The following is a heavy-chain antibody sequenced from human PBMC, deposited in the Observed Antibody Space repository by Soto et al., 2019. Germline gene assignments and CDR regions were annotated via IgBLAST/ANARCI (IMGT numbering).Heavy chain of an antibody. D-gene: IGHD1-26*01. V-gene: IGHV1-18*01. CDR3: ARGGQWDFLSDY. CDR1: GYTFTRYY. Sequence: ASVKVSCKSSGYTFTRYYINWVRQAPGQGLEWMGWVSAYNGNTHYEQKLQGRVTLTTDTSTSTAYMELRSLRSDDTAVYFCARGGQWDFLSDYWGQGTLVTVSS. CDR2: VSAYNGNT. J-gene: IGHJ4*02.